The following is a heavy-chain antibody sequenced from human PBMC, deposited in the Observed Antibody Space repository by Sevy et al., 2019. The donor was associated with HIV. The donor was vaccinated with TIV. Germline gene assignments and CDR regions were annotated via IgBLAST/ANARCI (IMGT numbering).Heavy chain of an antibody. CDR2: ISYDGTNK. CDR1: GFTFVTYG. CDR3: VRDSFAGGARGHLHNYFDP. J-gene: IGHJ5*02. Sequence: RGYLRLSCAASGFTFVTYGMHWVRQAPGKGLERVAAISYDGTNKFYTDSVQGRFTISRGDAESTLHLQMDSLRPDDAATYNCVRDSFAGGARGHLHNYFDPWGQGTLVIVSS. V-gene: IGHV3-30*03. D-gene: IGHD3-10*01.